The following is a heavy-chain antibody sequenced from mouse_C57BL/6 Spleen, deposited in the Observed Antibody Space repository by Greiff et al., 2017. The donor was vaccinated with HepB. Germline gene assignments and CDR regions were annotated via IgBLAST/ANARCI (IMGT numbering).Heavy chain of an antibody. CDR1: GFSLTSYG. CDR2: IWSGGST. D-gene: IGHD1-1*01. J-gene: IGHJ3*01. Sequence: VQLKQSGPGLVQPSQSLSITCTVSGFSLTSYGVHWVRQSPGKGLEWLGVIWSGGSTDYNAAFISRLSISKDNSKSQVFFKMNSLQADDTAIYYCARGSSPFAYWGQGTLVTVSA. V-gene: IGHV2-2*01. CDR3: ARGSSPFAY.